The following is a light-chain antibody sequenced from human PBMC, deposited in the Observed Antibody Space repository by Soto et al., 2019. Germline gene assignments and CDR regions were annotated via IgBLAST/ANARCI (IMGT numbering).Light chain of an antibody. CDR3: QQYHKWPPLT. J-gene: IGKJ4*01. Sequence: EILMTQSPASLSVSPGENATLSCRASQSVSTNLVWYQQKLGQSPRLLIYDASTRPTGIPARFGGMGSGTQFNPATTGPQSEDSAVYYCQQYHKWPPLTFGGGTKVYI. CDR2: DAS. CDR1: QSVSTN. V-gene: IGKV3-15*01.